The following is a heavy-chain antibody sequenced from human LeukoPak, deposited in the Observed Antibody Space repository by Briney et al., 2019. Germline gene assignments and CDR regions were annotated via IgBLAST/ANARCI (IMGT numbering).Heavy chain of an antibody. J-gene: IGHJ4*02. D-gene: IGHD3-22*01. CDR2: INPNSGGT. CDR1: GYTFTGYY. CDR3: ARGHYYDSSGYYY. Sequence: ASVKVSCKASGYTFTGYYMHWVRQAPGQGLEWMGWINPNSGGTNYAQKFQGRVTMTRDTSISTAYMELSRLRSDDTAVYYCARGHYYDSSGYYYWGQETLVTVSS. V-gene: IGHV1-2*02.